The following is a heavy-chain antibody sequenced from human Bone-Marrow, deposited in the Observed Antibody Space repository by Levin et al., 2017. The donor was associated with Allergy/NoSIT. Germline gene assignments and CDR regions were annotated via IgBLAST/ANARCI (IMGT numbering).Heavy chain of an antibody. V-gene: IGHV3-74*01. Sequence: GGSLRLSCAASGFTFTRYWMHWVRQAPGKGLVWVSRINSDGSSTRYADSVKGRFTISRDDAKNTLYLQMNSLTAEDTAVYFCARETSKWFDPWGQGTLVTVSS. CDR3: ARETSKWFDP. CDR2: INSDGSST. J-gene: IGHJ5*02. CDR1: GFTFTRYW.